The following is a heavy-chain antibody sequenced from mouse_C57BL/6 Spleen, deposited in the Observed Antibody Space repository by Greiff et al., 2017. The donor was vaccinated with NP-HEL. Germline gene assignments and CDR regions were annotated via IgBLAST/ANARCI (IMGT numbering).Heavy chain of an antibody. CDR3: ARRGLSAPMDY. CDR1: GFTFSDYG. V-gene: IGHV5-15*04. CDR2: ISNLAYSI. J-gene: IGHJ4*01. Sequence: DVMLVESGGGLVQPGGSLKLSCAASGFTFSDYGMAWVRQAPRKGPEWVAFISNLAYSIYYADTVTGRFTISRENAKNTLYLEMSSLRSEDTAMYYCARRGLSAPMDYWGQGTSVTVSS. D-gene: IGHD3-1*01.